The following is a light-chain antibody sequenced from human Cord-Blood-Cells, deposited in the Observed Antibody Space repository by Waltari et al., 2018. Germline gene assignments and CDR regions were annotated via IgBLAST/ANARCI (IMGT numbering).Light chain of an antibody. Sequence: QSALTQPASVSGSPGQSITISCTGTSSDVGGFTLVSWYQQHPGKAPKLMIYEGSKRPSGVSNSFSGSKSGNTASLTISGLQAEDEADYYCCSYAGSSTWVFGGGTKLTVL. CDR1: SSDVGGFTL. CDR2: EGS. J-gene: IGLJ3*02. V-gene: IGLV2-23*01. CDR3: CSYAGSSTWV.